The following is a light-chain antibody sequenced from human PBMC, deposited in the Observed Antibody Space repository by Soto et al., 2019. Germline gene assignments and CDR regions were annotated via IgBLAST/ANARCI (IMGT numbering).Light chain of an antibody. J-gene: IGLJ2*01. Sequence: QSVLTQPPSVSGAPGQSVTVACTGSSSNIGAGYDVHWYRQLPRTAPELLIYGNNNRPSGVPDRFSASRSGTSASLAITGLQAEDEADYYCQSFDNSLPGSQIFGGGTKLTVL. CDR2: GNN. CDR3: QSFDNSLPGSQI. V-gene: IGLV1-40*01. CDR1: SSNIGAGYD.